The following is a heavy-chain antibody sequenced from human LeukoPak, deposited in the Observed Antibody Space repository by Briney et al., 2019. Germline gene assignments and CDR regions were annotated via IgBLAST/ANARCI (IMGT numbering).Heavy chain of an antibody. J-gene: IGHJ4*02. CDR3: ARDGLYYCDSSGYYSFDY. CDR2: IIPIFGTA. D-gene: IGHD3-22*01. Sequence: ASVKVSCKASGGTFSSYAISWVRQAPGQGLEWMGGIIPIFGTANYAQKFQGRVTITADESTSTAYMELSSLRSEDTAVYYCARDGLYYCDSSGYYSFDYWGQGTLVTVSS. CDR1: GGTFSSYA. V-gene: IGHV1-69*13.